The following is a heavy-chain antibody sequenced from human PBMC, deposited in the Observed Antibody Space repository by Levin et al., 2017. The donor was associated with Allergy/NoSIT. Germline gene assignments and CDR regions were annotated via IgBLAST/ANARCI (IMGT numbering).Heavy chain of an antibody. J-gene: IGHJ4*02. CDR1: GFTFSSYA. Sequence: GGSLRLSCAASGFTFSSYAMHWVRQAPGKGLEWVAVISYDGSNKYYADSVKGRFTISRDNSKNTLYLQMNSLRAEDTAVYYCACSSSWYVWGQGTLVTVSS. CDR2: ISYDGSNK. CDR3: ACSSSWYV. V-gene: IGHV3-30-3*01. D-gene: IGHD6-13*01.